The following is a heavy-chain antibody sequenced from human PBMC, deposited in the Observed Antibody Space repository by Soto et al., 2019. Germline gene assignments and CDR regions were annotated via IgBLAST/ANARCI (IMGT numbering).Heavy chain of an antibody. CDR3: ARDPISARPFFDY. Sequence: PSETLSLTCTVSGGSITSYYWSWIRQPPGKGLEWIGDIHYSGSTNYNPSLKSRVTISTDTSKNQFSLNLSSATAADTAVYYCARDPISARPFFDYWGQGTLVTVSS. V-gene: IGHV4-59*01. CDR2: IHYSGST. CDR1: GGSITSYY. J-gene: IGHJ4*02. D-gene: IGHD6-6*01.